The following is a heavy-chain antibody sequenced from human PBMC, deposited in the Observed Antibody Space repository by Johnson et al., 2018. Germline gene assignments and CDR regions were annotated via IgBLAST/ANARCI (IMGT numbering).Heavy chain of an antibody. CDR3: AKDPSQSSYFYYRDV. V-gene: IGHV3-30*18. J-gene: IGHJ6*03. CDR2: KSYDGSKK. Sequence: QVQLQESGGGVVQPGTSLRLSCAASGFIFSNYDIHWVRQAPGRGLQWVALKSYDGSKKYYADSVKGRFTISRDTSKSTLYLQMNSLTPEDTAVYYCAKDPSQSSYFYYRDVWGQGTTVTVSS. CDR1: GFIFSNYD. D-gene: IGHD4-11*01.